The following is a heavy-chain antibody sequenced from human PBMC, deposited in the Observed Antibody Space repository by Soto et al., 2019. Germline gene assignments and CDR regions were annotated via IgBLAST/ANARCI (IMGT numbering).Heavy chain of an antibody. Sequence: GGSLRLSCAASGFTFSSYSMNWVRQAPGKGLEWVSSISSSSSYIYYADSVKGRFTISRDNAKNSLYLQMNSLRAEDTAVYYCARDALPGIAAAGRPLGNYWGQGTLVTSPQ. J-gene: IGHJ4*02. CDR1: GFTFSSYS. CDR3: ARDALPGIAAAGRPLGNY. CDR2: ISSSSSYI. V-gene: IGHV3-21*04. D-gene: IGHD6-13*01.